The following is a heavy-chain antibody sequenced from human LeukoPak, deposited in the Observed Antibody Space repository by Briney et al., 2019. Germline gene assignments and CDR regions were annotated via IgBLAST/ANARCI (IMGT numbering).Heavy chain of an antibody. J-gene: IGHJ5*02. D-gene: IGHD2-15*01. CDR1: GGSISSYY. V-gene: IGHV4-59*01. CDR3: ARGVVAARFWFDP. CDR2: IYYSGST. Sequence: PSETLSLTCTVSGGSISSYYWSWIRQPPGKGLEWIGHIYYSGSTNYNPSLKSRVTISVDTSKNQFSLGLSSVTAADTAVYYCARGVVAARFWFDPWGQGTLVTVSS.